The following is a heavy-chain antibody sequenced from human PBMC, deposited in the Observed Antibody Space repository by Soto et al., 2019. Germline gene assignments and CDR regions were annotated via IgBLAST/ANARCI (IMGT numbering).Heavy chain of an antibody. D-gene: IGHD3-3*01. V-gene: IGHV4-30-4*01. Sequence: SETLSLTCTVSGGSISSGDYYWSWIRQPPGKGLEWIGYIYYSGSTYYNPSLKSRVTISVDTSKNQFSLKLSSVTAADTAVYYCARESGQFLEWLITPTGHYYYGMDVWGQGTTVTVSS. J-gene: IGHJ6*02. CDR3: ARESGQFLEWLITPTGHYYYGMDV. CDR2: IYYSGST. CDR1: GGSISSGDYY.